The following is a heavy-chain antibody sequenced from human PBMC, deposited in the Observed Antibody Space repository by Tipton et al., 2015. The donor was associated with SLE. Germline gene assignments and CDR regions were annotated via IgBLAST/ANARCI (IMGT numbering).Heavy chain of an antibody. CDR1: GGSFSSYY. V-gene: IGHV4-59*01. Sequence: GLVKPSETLSLTCAVYGGSFSSYYWSWIRQPPGKGLEWIAYVYYSGSTNYNPSLKSRVTMSVDTSKNQISLKLSSVTAADTAVYYCARDVAPAAVPLFEYWGQGTLVTVSS. D-gene: IGHD2-2*01. CDR3: ARDVAPAAVPLFEY. J-gene: IGHJ4*02. CDR2: VYYSGST.